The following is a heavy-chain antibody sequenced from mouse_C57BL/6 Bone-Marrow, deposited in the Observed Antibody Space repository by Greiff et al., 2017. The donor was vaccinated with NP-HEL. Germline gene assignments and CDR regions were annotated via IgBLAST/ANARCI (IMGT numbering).Heavy chain of an antibody. J-gene: IGHJ2*01. CDR3: TTGDYYGSSLDY. D-gene: IGHD1-1*01. V-gene: IGHV14-4*01. Sequence: LVESGAELVRPGASVKLSCTASGFNIKDDYMHWVKQRPEQGLEWIGWIDPENGDTEYASKFQGKATITADTSSNTAYLQLSSLTSEDTAVYYCTTGDYYGSSLDYWGQGTTLTVSS. CDR2: IDPENGDT. CDR1: GFNIKDDY.